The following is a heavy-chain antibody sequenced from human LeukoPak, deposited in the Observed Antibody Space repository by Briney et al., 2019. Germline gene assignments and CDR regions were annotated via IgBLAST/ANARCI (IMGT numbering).Heavy chain of an antibody. V-gene: IGHV4-34*01. CDR1: GGSFSGYY. Sequence: SGTLSLTCAVYGGSFSGYYWSWIRQPPGKGLEWIGEINHSGSTNYNPSLKSRVTISVDTSKNQFSLKLSSVTAADTAVYYCARLPDYDFWSGLSKSFDYWGQGTLVTVSS. CDR2: INHSGST. CDR3: ARLPDYDFWSGLSKSFDY. J-gene: IGHJ4*02. D-gene: IGHD3-3*01.